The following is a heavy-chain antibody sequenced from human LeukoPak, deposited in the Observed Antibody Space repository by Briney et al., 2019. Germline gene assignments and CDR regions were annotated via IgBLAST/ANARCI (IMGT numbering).Heavy chain of an antibody. CDR2: ISGSGSTI. CDR1: GFTFSNYE. Sequence: GGSLRLSCAASGFTFSNYEMNWIRQAPGKGLEWVSYISGSGSTIYYADSVKGRFTISRDNAKNSLYLQMNSLRAEDTAVYYCAELGITMIGGVWGKGTTVTISS. J-gene: IGHJ6*04. V-gene: IGHV3-48*03. CDR3: AELGITMIGGV. D-gene: IGHD3-10*02.